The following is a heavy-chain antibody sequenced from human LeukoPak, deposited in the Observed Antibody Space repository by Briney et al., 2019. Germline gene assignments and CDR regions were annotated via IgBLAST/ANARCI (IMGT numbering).Heavy chain of an antibody. CDR1: GYTFTGYY. V-gene: IGHV1-2*02. CDR2: INPNSGGT. Sequence: ASVKVSCKASGYTFTGYYLHWVRQAPGQGLEWMGWINPNSGGTNYAQKFQDRVTMTRDTSISTAYMDLSRLRSDDTAVYYCARVQSGSYQGAFDIWGQGTMVTVSS. J-gene: IGHJ3*02. CDR3: ARVQSGSYQGAFDI. D-gene: IGHD1-26*01.